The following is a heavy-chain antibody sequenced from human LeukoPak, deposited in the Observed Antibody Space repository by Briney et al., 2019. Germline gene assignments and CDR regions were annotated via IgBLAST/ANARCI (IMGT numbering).Heavy chain of an antibody. V-gene: IGHV1-8*01. J-gene: IGHJ4*02. D-gene: IGHD6-19*01. CDR1: GYTFTSYD. CDR3: ARVSRSVVGVRQWLVRTDRHNYFDY. Sequence: ASVKVSCKASGYTFTSYDINWARQATGQGLEWMGWMNPNSGNTGYAQKFQGRVTMTRNTSISTAYMELSSLRSEDTAVYYCARVSRSVVGVRQWLVRTDRHNYFDYWGQGTLVTVSS. CDR2: MNPNSGNT.